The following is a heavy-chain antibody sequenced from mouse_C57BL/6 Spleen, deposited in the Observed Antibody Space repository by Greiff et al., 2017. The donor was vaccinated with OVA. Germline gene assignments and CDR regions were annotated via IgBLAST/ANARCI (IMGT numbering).Heavy chain of an antibody. CDR2: INYDGSST. CDR1: GFTFSDYY. CDR3: ARDNYDYDAMDY. Sequence: EVMLVESEGGLVQPGSSMKLSCTASGFTFSDYYMAWVRQVPEKGLEWVANINYDGSSTYYLDSLKSRFIISRDNAKNILDLQMSSLKSEDTATYYCARDNYDYDAMDYWGQGTSVTVSS. D-gene: IGHD1-1*02. V-gene: IGHV5-16*01. J-gene: IGHJ4*01.